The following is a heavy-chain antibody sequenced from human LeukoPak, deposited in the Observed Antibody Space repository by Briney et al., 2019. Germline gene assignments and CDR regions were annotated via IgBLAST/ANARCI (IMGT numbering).Heavy chain of an antibody. Sequence: SETLSLTCTVSGGSISSSNYYWGWIRQPPGKGLEWIGSIYYSGSTYYNPSLKSRVTISVDTSKNQFSLKLSSVTAADTAVYYCARHISLWLVAEDRNRYYFDYWGQGTLVTVSS. CDR1: GGSISSSNYY. CDR3: ARHISLWLVAEDRNRYYFDY. CDR2: IYYSGST. V-gene: IGHV4-39*01. J-gene: IGHJ4*02. D-gene: IGHD6-19*01.